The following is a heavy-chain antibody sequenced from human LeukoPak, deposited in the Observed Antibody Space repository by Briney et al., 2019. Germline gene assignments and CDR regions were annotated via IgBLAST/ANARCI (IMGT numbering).Heavy chain of an antibody. D-gene: IGHD3-22*01. CDR2: IKSKTDGGTI. J-gene: IGHJ1*01. V-gene: IGHV3-15*01. CDR3: TTDLSELDDSGYYAKYFHH. Sequence: GGSLRLSCAASGFTFSSYAMTWVRQAPGKGLEWVGRIKSKTDGGTIDYAAPVKGRFTISRDDSKDTLFLQMNSLKTEDTAVYYCTTDLSELDDSGYYAKYFHHWGQGTLVSVSS. CDR1: GFTFSSYA.